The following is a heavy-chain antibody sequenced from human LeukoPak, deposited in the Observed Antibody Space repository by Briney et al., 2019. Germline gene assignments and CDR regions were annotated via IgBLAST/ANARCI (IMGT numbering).Heavy chain of an antibody. Sequence: ASVKVSCKASGYTFTSYYMHWVRQAPGQGREWMGIINPSGGSTSYAQKFQGRVTMTRDTSTSTVYMELSSLRSEDTAVYYCARDSTDTTPYNWFDPWGQGTLVTVSS. CDR2: INPSGGST. J-gene: IGHJ5*02. CDR1: GYTFTSYY. D-gene: IGHD4-17*01. V-gene: IGHV1-46*01. CDR3: ARDSTDTTPYNWFDP.